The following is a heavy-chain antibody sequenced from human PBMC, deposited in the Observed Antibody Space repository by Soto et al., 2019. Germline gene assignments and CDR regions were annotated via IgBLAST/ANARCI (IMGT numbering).Heavy chain of an antibody. D-gene: IGHD2-2*01. Sequence: QITLKESGPTLVKPTQTLTLTCTFSGFSLSTTAEGVGWIRQPPGKALEWLVLIYWDDDERYSPSLKSRLTITQDTSKNQVVLTMTNVDPVDTATYYCAHGSCSSADCYPNPYLDYWGQGILVTVSS. V-gene: IGHV2-5*02. CDR3: AHGSCSSADCYPNPYLDY. CDR1: GFSLSTTAEG. CDR2: IYWDDDE. J-gene: IGHJ4*02.